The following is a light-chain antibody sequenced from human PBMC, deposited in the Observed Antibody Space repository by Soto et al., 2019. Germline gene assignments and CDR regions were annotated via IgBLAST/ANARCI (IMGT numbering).Light chain of an antibody. CDR1: QSVSSSY. V-gene: IGKV3-20*01. CDR2: GAS. CDR3: QQYGSSPYP. J-gene: IGKJ2*01. Sequence: EIVLTQSPGTLSLSPGERATLSCRASQSVSSSYLAWYQQKPGQAPRLLIYGASSRATGIPDRFNGSVSGTDFTLTISRLEPEDFAVYYFQQYGSSPYPFGHGIKLEIK.